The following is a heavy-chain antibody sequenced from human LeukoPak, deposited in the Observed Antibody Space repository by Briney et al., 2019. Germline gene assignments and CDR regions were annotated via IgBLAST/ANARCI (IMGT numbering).Heavy chain of an antibody. CDR3: ARVTGYMIEDYFDY. CDR2: TYYSGST. V-gene: IGHV4-59*01. D-gene: IGHD3-22*01. J-gene: IGHJ4*02. Sequence: KSSETLSLTCTVSGGSISSYYWSWIRQPPGKGLEWIGYTYYSGSTNYKPSLKSRVTISVETSKNQFSLKLRSVTAADTAVYYCARVTGYMIEDYFDYWGQGTLVTVSS. CDR1: GGSISSYY.